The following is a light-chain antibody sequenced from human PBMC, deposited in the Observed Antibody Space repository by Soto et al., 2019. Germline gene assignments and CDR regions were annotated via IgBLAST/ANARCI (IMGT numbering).Light chain of an antibody. J-gene: IGLJ1*01. CDR3: SSYVGSNNLGV. CDR1: SSDVGSYNY. CDR2: DVN. Sequence: QSALTQPPSASGSPGQSVTISCTGTSSDVGSYNYVSWYQQHPGKAPKLLVYDVNKRPSGVPDRFSGSKSGNTASLTVSGLQADDEADYYCSSYVGSNNLGVFGSGTKLTVL. V-gene: IGLV2-8*01.